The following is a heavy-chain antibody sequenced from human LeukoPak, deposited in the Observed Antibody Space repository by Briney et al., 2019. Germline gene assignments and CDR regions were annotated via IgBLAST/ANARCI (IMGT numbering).Heavy chain of an antibody. V-gene: IGHV3-30*02. D-gene: IGHD4-23*01. CDR3: AKVLFRPYGGPSGDAFDI. CDR2: IRDDGSSK. CDR1: GFTFSSYG. Sequence: GGSLRLSCAASGFTFSSYGMHWVRQAPGKGLEWVAFIRDDGSSKYYADSVKGRFTISRDNSKNTLYLQMNSLRAEDTAVYYCAKVLFRPYGGPSGDAFDIWRQGTRDTVSS. J-gene: IGHJ3*02.